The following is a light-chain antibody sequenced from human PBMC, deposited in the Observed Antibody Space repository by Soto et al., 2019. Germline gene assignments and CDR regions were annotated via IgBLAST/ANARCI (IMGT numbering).Light chain of an antibody. CDR1: QSISMF. CDR2: DAS. J-gene: IGKJ4*01. V-gene: IGKV1-5*01. CDR3: QQLNSFPLT. Sequence: DIHMPQSPSTLSASVGDRVTLTCRASQSISMFLAWYQQKPGKAPKLLIYDASNSESGVPSRFSGSGSGTEFSLTISSLQPEDFATYYCQQLNSFPLTFGGGTKVDIK.